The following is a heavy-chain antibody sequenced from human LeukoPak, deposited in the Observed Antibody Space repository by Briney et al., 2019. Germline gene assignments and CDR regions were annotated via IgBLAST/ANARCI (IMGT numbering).Heavy chain of an antibody. D-gene: IGHD5-12*01. Sequence: KPSETLSLTCTVSGGSISSYYWSWIRQPAGKGLEWIGRIYTSGSTNYNPSLKSRVTISVDTSKNQFSLKLSSVTAADTAVYYCATPNIVATTQYYYYYYYMDVWGKGTTVTISS. V-gene: IGHV4-4*07. J-gene: IGHJ6*03. CDR1: GGSISSYY. CDR2: IYTSGST. CDR3: ATPNIVATTQYYYYYYYMDV.